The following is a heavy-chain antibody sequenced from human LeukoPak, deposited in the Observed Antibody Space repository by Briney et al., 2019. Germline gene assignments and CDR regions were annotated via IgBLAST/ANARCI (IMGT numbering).Heavy chain of an antibody. D-gene: IGHD5-24*01. CDR2: IYSGGIT. CDR3: AREHGYNRGYFDY. Sequence: GGSLRLSCAASGITVSSNYMSWVRQAPGKGLEWVSVIYSGGITYYADSVKGRFTISRDNSKNTLYLQMNSLRAEDTAVYYCAREHGYNRGYFDYWGQGTLVTVSS. V-gene: IGHV3-53*01. CDR1: GITVSSNY. J-gene: IGHJ4*02.